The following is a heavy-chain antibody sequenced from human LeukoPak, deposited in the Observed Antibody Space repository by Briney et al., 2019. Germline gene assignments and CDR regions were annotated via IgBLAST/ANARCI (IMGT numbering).Heavy chain of an antibody. V-gene: IGHV3-64*01. Sequence: GGSLRLSCAASGFTFSSYAMHWVRQAPGKGLEYVSAISSNGGSTYYANSVKGRFTISRDNAKNSLYLQMNSLRAEDTAVYYCARAIVATAGNDYWGQGTLVTVSS. CDR3: ARAIVATAGNDY. J-gene: IGHJ4*02. CDR1: GFTFSSYA. D-gene: IGHD5-12*01. CDR2: ISSNGGST.